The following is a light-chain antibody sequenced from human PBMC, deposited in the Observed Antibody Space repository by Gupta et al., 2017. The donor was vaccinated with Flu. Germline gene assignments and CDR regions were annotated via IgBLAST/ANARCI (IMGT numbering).Light chain of an antibody. Sequence: DIVMKKDERDLPVTPGEPASISCRSSQSLLHRNGYNYLDWYLQKPGQSPQLLIYLGSNRASGVPERFSGSGSGTDFTLKISRVEAEDVGVYYCIQALQTVLTFGGGTKVEIK. CDR2: LGS. CDR3: IQALQTVLT. J-gene: IGKJ4*01. CDR1: QSLLHRNGYNY. V-gene: IGKV2-28*01.